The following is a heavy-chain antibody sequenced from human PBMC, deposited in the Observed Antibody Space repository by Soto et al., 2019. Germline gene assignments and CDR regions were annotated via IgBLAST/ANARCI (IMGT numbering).Heavy chain of an antibody. Sequence: GASVKVSCKASGYTFTGYYMHWVRQAPGQGLEWMGWINPNSGGTNYAQKFQGRVTMTRDTSISTAYMELSRLRSDDTAVYYCARPLVGATSHDAFDIWGQGTMVTGS. D-gene: IGHD1-26*01. V-gene: IGHV1-2*02. J-gene: IGHJ3*02. CDR2: INPNSGGT. CDR1: GYTFTGYY. CDR3: ARPLVGATSHDAFDI.